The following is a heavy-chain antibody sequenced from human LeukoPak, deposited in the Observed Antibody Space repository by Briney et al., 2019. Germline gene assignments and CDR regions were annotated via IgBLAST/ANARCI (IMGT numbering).Heavy chain of an antibody. V-gene: IGHV4-59*02. Sequence: SETLSLTCTVSGGSVNTYYWNWIRQPPGKGLEWIAYIYYSGRTNYNPSLQSRVTISVDTSKNQFSLKLSSVTAADTAVYYCARVVIAARPGGYFYYYGMDVWGQGTTVTVSS. J-gene: IGHJ6*02. CDR1: GGSVNTYY. CDR2: IYYSGRT. CDR3: ARVVIAARPGGYFYYYGMDV. D-gene: IGHD6-6*01.